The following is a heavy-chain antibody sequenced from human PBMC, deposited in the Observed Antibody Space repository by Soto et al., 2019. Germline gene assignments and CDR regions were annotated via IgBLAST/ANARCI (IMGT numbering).Heavy chain of an antibody. CDR2: INAGNGNT. J-gene: IGHJ4*02. CDR1: GYTFTSYV. Sequence: GASVKVSCKASGYTFTSYVIHWVRQAPGQRLEWMGWINAGNGNTKYSQKFQGRVTITRDTSASTAYMELSSLRSEDTAVYYCARIMITFGGVPLPLDYWGQGTLVTVSS. D-gene: IGHD3-16*01. V-gene: IGHV1-3*01. CDR3: ARIMITFGGVPLPLDY.